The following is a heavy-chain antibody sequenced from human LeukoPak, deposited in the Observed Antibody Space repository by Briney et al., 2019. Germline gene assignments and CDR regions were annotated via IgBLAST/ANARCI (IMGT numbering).Heavy chain of an antibody. D-gene: IGHD6-13*01. Sequence: SETLSLTCTVSGGSISSGGYYWSWIRQHPGKGLEWIGYIYYSGSTYYNPSLKSRVTISVDTSKNQFSLKLSSVTAADTAVHYCARGIAGQQPIDYWGQGTLVTVSS. CDR1: GGSISSGGYY. V-gene: IGHV4-31*03. J-gene: IGHJ4*02. CDR3: ARGIAGQQPIDY. CDR2: IYYSGST.